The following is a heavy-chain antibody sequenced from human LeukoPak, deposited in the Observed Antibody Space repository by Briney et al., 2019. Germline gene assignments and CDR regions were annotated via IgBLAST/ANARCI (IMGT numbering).Heavy chain of an antibody. Sequence: ASVKVSCKASGYTFTSYAMHWVRQAPGQRLEWMGWINAGNGNTKYSQKFQGRVTMTTDTSTSTAYMELRSLRSDDTAVYYCARDGAERPHYMDVWGKGTTVTVSS. V-gene: IGHV1-3*01. CDR2: INAGNGNT. CDR1: GYTFTSYA. D-gene: IGHD1-1*01. J-gene: IGHJ6*03. CDR3: ARDGAERPHYMDV.